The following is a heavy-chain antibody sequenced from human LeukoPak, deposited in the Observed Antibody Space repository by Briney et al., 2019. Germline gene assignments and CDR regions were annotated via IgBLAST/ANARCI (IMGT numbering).Heavy chain of an antibody. CDR2: ISAYNGNT. CDR1: GYTFTSYG. D-gene: IGHD3-16*02. J-gene: IGHJ5*02. Sequence: ASVTVSCKASGYTFTSYGISWVRQAPGQGLEWMGWISAYNGNTNYAQKLQGRVTMTTDTSTSTAYMELRSLRSDDTAVYYCARDNSVGDIAWWFDPWGQGTLVTVSS. CDR3: ARDNSVGDIAWWFDP. V-gene: IGHV1-18*01.